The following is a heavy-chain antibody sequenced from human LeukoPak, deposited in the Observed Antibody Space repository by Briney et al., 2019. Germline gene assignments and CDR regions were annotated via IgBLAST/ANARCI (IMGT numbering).Heavy chain of an antibody. D-gene: IGHD5-12*01. J-gene: IGHJ4*02. V-gene: IGHV1-46*01. CDR2: INPSGGST. CDR3: ARSDSGHEYFDY. CDR1: GYTFTSYG. Sequence: ASVKVSCKASGYTFTSYGISWVRQAPGQGLEWMGIINPSGGSTSYAQKFQGRVTMTRDTSTSTVYMELSSLRSEDTAVYYCARSDSGHEYFDYWGQGTLVTVSS.